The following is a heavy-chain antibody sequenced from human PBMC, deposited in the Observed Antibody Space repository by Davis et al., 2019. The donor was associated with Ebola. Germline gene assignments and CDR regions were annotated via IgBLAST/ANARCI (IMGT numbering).Heavy chain of an antibody. CDR1: GFTFSDYY. J-gene: IGHJ4*02. CDR3: TSSFVDTANGLRDY. D-gene: IGHD5-18*01. CDR2: ISSSGSTI. Sequence: GESLKISCAASGFTFSDYYMSWIRQAPGKGLEWVSYISSSGSTIYYADSVKGRFTISRDNSKNTLYLQMNSLKTEDTAVYYCTSSFVDTANGLRDYWGQGTLVTVSS. V-gene: IGHV3-11*01.